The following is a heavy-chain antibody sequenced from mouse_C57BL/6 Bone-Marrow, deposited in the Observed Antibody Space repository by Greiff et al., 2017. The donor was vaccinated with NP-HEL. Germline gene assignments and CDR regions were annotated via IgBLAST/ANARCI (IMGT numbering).Heavy chain of an antibody. D-gene: IGHD2-1*01. CDR3: ARHRPWNYYWFAY. Sequence: EVQLVESGGDLVKPGGSLKLSCAASGFTFSSYGMSWVRQTPDKRLEWVATISSGGSYTYYPDSVKGRFTISRDNAKNTLYLQMSSLKSEDTAMYYCARHRPWNYYWFAYWGQVTLVTVSA. V-gene: IGHV5-6*01. CDR2: ISSGGSYT. CDR1: GFTFSSYG. J-gene: IGHJ3*01.